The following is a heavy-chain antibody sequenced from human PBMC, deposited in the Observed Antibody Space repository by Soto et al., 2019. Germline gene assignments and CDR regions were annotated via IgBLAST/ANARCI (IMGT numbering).Heavy chain of an antibody. CDR3: AKGEYYYDSSGPYGMDV. CDR1: GFTFSSYG. D-gene: IGHD3-22*01. V-gene: IGHV3-30*18. Sequence: GGSLRLSCAASGFTFSSYGMHWVRQAPGKGLEWVAVISYDGSNKYYADSVKGRFTISRDNSKNTLYLQMNSLRDEDTAVYYCAKGEYYYDSSGPYGMDVWGQGTTVTVSS. J-gene: IGHJ6*02. CDR2: ISYDGSNK.